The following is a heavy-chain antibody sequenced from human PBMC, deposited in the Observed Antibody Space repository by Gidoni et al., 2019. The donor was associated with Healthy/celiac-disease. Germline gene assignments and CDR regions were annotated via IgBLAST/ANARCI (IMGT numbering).Heavy chain of an antibody. CDR3: ARDLEQLVPFYGMDV. CDR2: ISYDGSNK. CDR1: GFTFSSYA. Sequence: QVQLVESGGGVVQPGRSLRLSCAASGFTFSSYAMHWVRQAPGKGLEWVAVISYDGSNKYYADSVKGRFTISRDNSKNTLYLQMNSLRAEDTAVYYCARDLEQLVPFYGMDVWGQGTTVTVSS. J-gene: IGHJ6*02. D-gene: IGHD6-13*01. V-gene: IGHV3-30-3*01.